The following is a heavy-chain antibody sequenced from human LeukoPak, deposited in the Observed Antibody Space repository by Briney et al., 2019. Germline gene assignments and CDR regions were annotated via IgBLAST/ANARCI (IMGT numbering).Heavy chain of an antibody. CDR1: GFTFSSYA. D-gene: IGHD3-3*01. Sequence: GGSLRLSCAASGFTFSSYAMHWVRQAPGKGLEWVAVISYDGSNKYYADSVKGRFTISRDNSKNTLYLQMNSLRAEDTAVYYCARGYYDFWSGYYRYRYYYYYYGMDVWGQGTTVTVSS. J-gene: IGHJ6*02. CDR2: ISYDGSNK. CDR3: ARGYYDFWSGYYRYRYYYYYYGMDV. V-gene: IGHV3-30-3*01.